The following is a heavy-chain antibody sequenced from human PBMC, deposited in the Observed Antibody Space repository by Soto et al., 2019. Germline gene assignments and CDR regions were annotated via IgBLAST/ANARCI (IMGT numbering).Heavy chain of an antibody. D-gene: IGHD2-15*01. Sequence: SSETLSLTCTVAGGSISSYYWSWIRQHPGKGLEWIGYIYYSGSTNYNPSLKSRVTISVDTSKNQFSLKLSSVTAADTAVYYCARHLTYCSAGSCYSDFPYYGMDVWGQGTTVTVSS. V-gene: IGHV4-59*08. J-gene: IGHJ6*02. CDR1: GGSISSYY. CDR3: ARHLTYCSAGSCYSDFPYYGMDV. CDR2: IYYSGST.